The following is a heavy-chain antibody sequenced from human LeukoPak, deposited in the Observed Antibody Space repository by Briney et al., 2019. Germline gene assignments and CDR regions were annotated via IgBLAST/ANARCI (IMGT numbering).Heavy chain of an antibody. CDR3: TKDIFDY. CDR1: GFTFSSYG. Sequence: PGGSLRLSCAASGFTFSSYGMHWVRQAPGKGLEWVAVISYDGSNKYYADSVKGRFTISRDNSKNTLYLQMNSLRAEDTAVYYCTKDIFDYWSQGTLVTVP. CDR2: ISYDGSNK. V-gene: IGHV3-30*18. J-gene: IGHJ4*02.